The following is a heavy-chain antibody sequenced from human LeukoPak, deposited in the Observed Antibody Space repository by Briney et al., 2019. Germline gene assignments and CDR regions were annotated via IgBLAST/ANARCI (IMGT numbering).Heavy chain of an antibody. CDR1: GGSISSSRYY. CDR3: AGSLGYCSSTSCLNLWGVSY. D-gene: IGHD2-2*01. CDR2: VYYSGST. V-gene: IGHV4-39*07. J-gene: IGHJ4*02. Sequence: PSETLSLTCTVSGGSISSSRYYWGWIRQPPGKGLEWIGNVYYSGSTYYNPSLKSRVTISVDTSKNQFSLKLSSVTAADTAVYYCAGSLGYCSSTSCLNLWGVSYGGQGTLVTVSS.